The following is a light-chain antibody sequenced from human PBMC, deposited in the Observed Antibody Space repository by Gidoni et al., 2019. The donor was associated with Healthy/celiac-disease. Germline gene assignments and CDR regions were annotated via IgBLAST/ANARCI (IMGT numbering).Light chain of an antibody. CDR3: QQSYSTPPT. V-gene: IGKV1-39*01. CDR2: AAS. Sequence: DIQMTQSPSSLSASVGYRVTITCRASQSISSYLNWYKQKPGKAPKLLIYAASSLQSWVPSRFSGRGSGTDFTLTISSLQPEDFATYYCQQSYSTPPTFGGGTKVEIK. CDR1: QSISSY. J-gene: IGKJ4*01.